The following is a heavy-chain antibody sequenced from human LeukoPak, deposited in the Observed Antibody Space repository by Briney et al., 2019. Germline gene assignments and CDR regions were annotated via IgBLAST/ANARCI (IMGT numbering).Heavy chain of an antibody. CDR1: GGSISYYY. Sequence: SETLSLTCTVSGGSISYYYWSCIRQPPGKGLEWIGYIYYSGSTNYNPSLKSRVTISVDTSKNQFSLNLSSVTAADTAVYYCSRDRGKWPHDAFDIWGQGTMVTVSS. J-gene: IGHJ3*02. CDR2: IYYSGST. CDR3: SRDRGKWPHDAFDI. D-gene: IGHD5-12*01. V-gene: IGHV4-59*12.